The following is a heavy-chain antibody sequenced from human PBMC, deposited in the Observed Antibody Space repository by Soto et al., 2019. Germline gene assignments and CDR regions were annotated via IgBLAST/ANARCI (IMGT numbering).Heavy chain of an antibody. CDR3: AKPKQQLVLPGWFDP. Sequence: PGGSLRLSCAASGFTFSSYAMSWVRQAPGKGLEWVSAISGSGGSTYYADSVKGRFTISRDNSKNTLYLQMNSLRAEDTAVYYCAKPKQQLVLPGWFDPWGQETLVTVSS. CDR2: ISGSGGST. CDR1: GFTFSSYA. D-gene: IGHD6-13*01. V-gene: IGHV3-23*01. J-gene: IGHJ5*02.